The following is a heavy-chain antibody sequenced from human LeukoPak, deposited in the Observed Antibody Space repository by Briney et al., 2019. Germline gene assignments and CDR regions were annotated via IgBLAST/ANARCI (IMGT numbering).Heavy chain of an antibody. Sequence: GASVKVSCKPSGYSFTGYYMHWVRQAPGQGLEWMGWINPNSGGTNYAQKFQDRVTMTRDTSTSTVYMELSSLRSEDTAVYYCARDPDPLIAVGFDPWGQGTLVTVSS. V-gene: IGHV1-2*02. CDR3: ARDPDPLIAVGFDP. CDR2: INPNSGGT. J-gene: IGHJ5*02. CDR1: GYSFTGYY. D-gene: IGHD6-19*01.